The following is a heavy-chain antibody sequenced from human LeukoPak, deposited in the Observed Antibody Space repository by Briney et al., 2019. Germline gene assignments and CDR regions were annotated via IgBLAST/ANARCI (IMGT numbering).Heavy chain of an antibody. CDR3: ARGVYSSSRAFGY. D-gene: IGHD6-13*01. J-gene: IGHJ4*02. V-gene: IGHV4-31*03. CDR1: GGSISSGGYY. Sequence: SETLSLTCTVSGGSISSGGYYWTWIRQHPGKGLEWIGYVYYSGTTYYSPSLKSRVTMSVDTSKNQFSLKLSSVTAADTAVYYCARGVYSSSRAFGYWGQGTLVTVSS. CDR2: VYYSGTT.